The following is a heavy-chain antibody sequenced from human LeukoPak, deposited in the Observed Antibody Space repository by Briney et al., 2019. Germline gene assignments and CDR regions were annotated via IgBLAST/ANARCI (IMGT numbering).Heavy chain of an antibody. J-gene: IGHJ3*02. CDR1: GFTFTSYG. CDR2: IDTSGSYI. Sequence: GGSLRLSCAASGFTFTSYGMNWVRQAPGKGLEWVSFIDTSGSYIYYGDSLKGRVTISRDNAKNSLYLQMNGLRAEDTAVYYCARGRSITLLRGVAMSDGFDIWGQGAMVTVSS. CDR3: ARGRSITLLRGVAMSDGFDI. V-gene: IGHV3-21*01. D-gene: IGHD3-10*01.